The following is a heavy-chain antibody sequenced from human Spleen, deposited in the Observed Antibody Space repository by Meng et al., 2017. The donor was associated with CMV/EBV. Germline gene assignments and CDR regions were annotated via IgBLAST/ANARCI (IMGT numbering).Heavy chain of an antibody. CDR3: ARARRSGYYYYFDY. Sequence: LQPWGSGLLKPSEALSLTGAVYGGSFSGYYWSWIRQPPGKGLEWIGEINHSGSTNYNPSLKSRVTISVDTSKNQFSLKLSSVTAADTAVYYCARARRSGYYYYFDYWGQGTLVTVSS. CDR1: GGSFSGYY. J-gene: IGHJ4*02. D-gene: IGHD3-22*01. V-gene: IGHV4-34*01. CDR2: INHSGST.